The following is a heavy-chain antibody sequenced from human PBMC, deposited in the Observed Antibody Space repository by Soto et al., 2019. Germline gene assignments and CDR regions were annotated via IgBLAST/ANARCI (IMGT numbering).Heavy chain of an antibody. V-gene: IGHV1-24*01. CDR3: ATERAGYSSSWYPDYYYGMDV. Sequence: ASVKVSCKVSGYTLTELSMHWVRQAPGKGLEWMGGFDPEDGETIYAQKFQSRVTMTEDTSTDTAYMELSSLRSEDTAVYYCATERAGYSSSWYPDYYYGMDVWGQGTTVTVSS. CDR2: FDPEDGET. D-gene: IGHD6-13*01. CDR1: GYTLTELS. J-gene: IGHJ6*02.